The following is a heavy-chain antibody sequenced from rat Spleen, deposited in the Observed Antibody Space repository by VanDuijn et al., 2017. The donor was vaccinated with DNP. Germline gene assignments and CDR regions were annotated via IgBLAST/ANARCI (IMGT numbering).Heavy chain of an antibody. CDR3: ARHRYPLYYFDY. CDR1: GFTFNNYW. Sequence: EVQLVESGGGLVQPGRSLKLSCAASGFTFNNYWMTWIRQVPGKGLEWVASINPDGSSTYYGDSVKGRFTISRDNARSTLYLQMNSLRSEDTATYYCARHRYPLYYFDYWGQGVMVTVSS. J-gene: IGHJ2*01. V-gene: IGHV5-22*01. CDR2: INPDGSST. D-gene: IGHD1-4*01.